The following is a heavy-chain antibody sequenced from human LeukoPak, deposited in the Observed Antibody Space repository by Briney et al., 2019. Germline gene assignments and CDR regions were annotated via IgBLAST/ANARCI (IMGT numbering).Heavy chain of an antibody. CDR2: IYYSGST. D-gene: IGHD6-13*01. J-gene: IGHJ4*02. CDR3: ARDTSGSWSGDLDY. Sequence: PSETLSLTCTVSGGSISSGDYYWSWIRQPPGKGLEWIGYIYYSGSTYYNPSLKSRVTISVDTSKNQFSLKLSSVTAADTAVYYCARDTSGSWSGDLDYWGQGTLVTVSS. V-gene: IGHV4-30-4*01. CDR1: GGSISSGDYY.